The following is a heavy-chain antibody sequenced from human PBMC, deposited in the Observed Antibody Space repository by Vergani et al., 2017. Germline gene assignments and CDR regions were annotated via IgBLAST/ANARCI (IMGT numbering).Heavy chain of an antibody. Sequence: EVQLVESGGGLVKRGGSLRLSCAASGFTLSDHVMDWVRQGPGKGLEWVGRSRNQARSYTTEYSASVKGRFTISIDDSRNSLYLQMNSRKTEDTAVYYCAAVPLPTQQQVTAWGQGTLVTVSS. CDR3: AAVPLPTQQQVTA. V-gene: IGHV3-72*01. CDR1: GFTLSDHV. J-gene: IGHJ5*02. D-gene: IGHD6-13*01. CDR2: SRNQARSYTT.